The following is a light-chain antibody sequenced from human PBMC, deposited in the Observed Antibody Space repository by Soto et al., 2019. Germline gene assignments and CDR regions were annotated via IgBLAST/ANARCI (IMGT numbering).Light chain of an antibody. V-gene: IGLV1-47*01. CDR1: SSNIEGNY. CDR2: RDH. CDR3: TVCDDNRRGGL. Sequence: QSVVTQPPSASGTPGQRVTLTCSGNSSNIEGNYVYWYQQLPGTAPRLLIYRDHQRPSGVPDRFSGSKSGASASLTISARGSEDEGDYYCTVCDDNRRGGLFGGGTKLTVL. J-gene: IGLJ2*01.